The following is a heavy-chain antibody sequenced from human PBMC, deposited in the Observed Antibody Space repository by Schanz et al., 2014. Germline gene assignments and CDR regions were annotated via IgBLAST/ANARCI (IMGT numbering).Heavy chain of an antibody. J-gene: IGHJ4*02. D-gene: IGHD3-3*01. CDR3: AMSAGRDFWSGSPPKGGANDY. V-gene: IGHV1-18*01. Sequence: QVQLVQSGAEVKKPGASVRVSCKASGYTFTTYAMSWVRQAPGQGLEWVGWISAYNGNTKYPQKLQGRVAMTTDTSTSTVYMELRSLRSDDTAVYYCAMSAGRDFWSGSPPKGGANDYWGQGTLVTVSS. CDR2: ISAYNGNT. CDR1: GYTFTTYA.